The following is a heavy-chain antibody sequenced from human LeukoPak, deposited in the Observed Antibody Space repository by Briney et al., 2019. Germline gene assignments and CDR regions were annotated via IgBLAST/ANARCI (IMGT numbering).Heavy chain of an antibody. V-gene: IGHV3-23*01. J-gene: IGHJ4*02. CDR2: LSGSGGST. Sequence: GGSLRLSCAASGFTFSSYAMSWVRQAPGKGLEWVSVLSGSGGSTYYADSVKGRFTISRDNSKNTLYLQMNSLRAEDTAVYYCAKVRYDSSGYQSPYFDYWGQGILVTVSS. CDR3: AKVRYDSSGYQSPYFDY. CDR1: GFTFSSYA. D-gene: IGHD3-22*01.